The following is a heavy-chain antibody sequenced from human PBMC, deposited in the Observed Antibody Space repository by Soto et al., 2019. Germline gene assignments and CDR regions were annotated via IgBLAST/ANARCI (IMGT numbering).Heavy chain of an antibody. CDR3: ARDSQSTSSFFVSSNFAY. D-gene: IGHD6-6*01. Sequence: GASVKVSCKASGYTFTSYAMHWVRQAPGQRLEWMGWINAGNGNTKYSQKFQGGVTITRDTSASTAYMELSSLRSEDTAVYYCARDSQSTSSFFVSSNFAYWGQGTLVTVSS. CDR1: GYTFTSYA. J-gene: IGHJ4*02. V-gene: IGHV1-3*01. CDR2: INAGNGNT.